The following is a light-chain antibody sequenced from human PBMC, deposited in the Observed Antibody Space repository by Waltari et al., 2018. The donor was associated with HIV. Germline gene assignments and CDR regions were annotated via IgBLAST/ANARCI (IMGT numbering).Light chain of an antibody. CDR2: AAS. CDR3: QQSYGTPYT. J-gene: IGKJ2*01. CDR1: QSISNY. V-gene: IGKV1-39*01. Sequence: DIQMTQSPSSLSASVGDRVTITCRASQSISNYLNWYQQKPGKAPKLLIHAASSLQSGVPSRFSGSGSGTDFTLTISSLQPEDFATYYCQQSYGTPYTFGQVTKLEIK.